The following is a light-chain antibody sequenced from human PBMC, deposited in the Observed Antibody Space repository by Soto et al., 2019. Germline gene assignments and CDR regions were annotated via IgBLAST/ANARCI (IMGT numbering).Light chain of an antibody. Sequence: DIQMTQSPSTLFASVGDRVTITCRASQSISDWLAWYQQKPGRAPKLLIYDASILESGVPSRFGGSGSGTDFALTISSLQPDDFATYYCQQYNSPSKTFGPGTKVDIK. J-gene: IGKJ1*01. CDR1: QSISDW. V-gene: IGKV1-5*01. CDR3: QQYNSPSKT. CDR2: DAS.